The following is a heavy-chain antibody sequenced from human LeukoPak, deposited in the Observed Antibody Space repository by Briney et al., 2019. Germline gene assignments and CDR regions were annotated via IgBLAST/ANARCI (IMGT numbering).Heavy chain of an antibody. CDR2: IIPIFGTA. CDR1: GGTFSSYA. Sequence: ASLRVSCTASGGTFSSYAISWVRQAPGQGLEWMGGIIPIFGTANYAQTFQGRVTITRDTSTSTVYMEMSSLRSEDTAVYYCARGAPSNYDFWSGYSFDYWGQGTLVTVSS. D-gene: IGHD3-3*01. V-gene: IGHV1-69*05. J-gene: IGHJ4*02. CDR3: ARGAPSNYDFWSGYSFDY.